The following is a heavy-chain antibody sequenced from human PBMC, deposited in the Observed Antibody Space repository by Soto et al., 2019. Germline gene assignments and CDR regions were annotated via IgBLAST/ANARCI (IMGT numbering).Heavy chain of an antibody. V-gene: IGHV1-69*13. CDR2: IIPIFGTA. CDR3: ARGANSGSYSDYYYGMDV. D-gene: IGHD1-26*01. Sequence: SVKVSCKASGGTFSSYAISWVRQAPGQGLEWMGGIIPIFGTANYAQKFQGRVTITADESTSTAYMELSSLRSEDTAVYYCARGANSGSYSDYYYGMDVWGQGTTVTVSS. J-gene: IGHJ6*02. CDR1: GGTFSSYA.